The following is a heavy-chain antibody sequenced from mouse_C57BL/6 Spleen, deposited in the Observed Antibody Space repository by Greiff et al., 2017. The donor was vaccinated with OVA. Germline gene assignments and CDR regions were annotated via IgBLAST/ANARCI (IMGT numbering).Heavy chain of an antibody. CDR1: GFTFSDYY. J-gene: IGHJ1*03. CDR2: INYDGSST. V-gene: IGHV5-16*01. D-gene: IGHD1-1*01. Sequence: DVKLVESEGGLVQPGSSMKLSCTASGFTFSDYYMAWVRQVPEKGLEWVANINYDGSSTYYLDSLKSRFIISRDNAKNILYLEMSSLKTEDTTTYYFARAPYYYGSSWYFDVWGTGTTVTVSS. CDR3: ARAPYYYGSSWYFDV.